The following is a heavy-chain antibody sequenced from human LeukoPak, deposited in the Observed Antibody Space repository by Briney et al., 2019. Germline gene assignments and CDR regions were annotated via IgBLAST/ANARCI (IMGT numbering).Heavy chain of an antibody. V-gene: IGHV3-30*03. J-gene: IGHJ4*02. Sequence: GGSLRLSCAASGFTFSSYGMHWVRQAPGKGLEWVAVISYDGSNKYYADSVKGRFTISRDNAKNSLYLQMNSLRAEDTAVYYCARSNEDTAMVFDYWGQGTLVTVSS. D-gene: IGHD5-18*01. CDR2: ISYDGSNK. CDR3: ARSNEDTAMVFDY. CDR1: GFTFSSYG.